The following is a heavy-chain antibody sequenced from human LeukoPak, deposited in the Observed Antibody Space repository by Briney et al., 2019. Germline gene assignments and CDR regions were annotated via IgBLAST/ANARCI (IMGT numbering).Heavy chain of an antibody. CDR1: GGSISTYY. Sequence: SETLSLTCTVSGGSISTYYWSWIRQPPGKGLEWIGYTYYSGSTNYNPSLKSRVTISVDTSKNQFSLKLSSVTAADTAVYYCARDGVVVTAMGYYGMDVWGQGTTVTVSS. CDR3: ARDGVVVTAMGYYGMDV. D-gene: IGHD2-21*02. CDR2: TYYSGST. J-gene: IGHJ6*02. V-gene: IGHV4-59*12.